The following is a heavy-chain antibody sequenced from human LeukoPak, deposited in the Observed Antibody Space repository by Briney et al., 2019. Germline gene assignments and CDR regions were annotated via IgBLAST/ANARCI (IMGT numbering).Heavy chain of an antibody. CDR1: GFTFSNYV. CDR3: AKGSSSSRPYYFDY. CDR2: ISDAGGST. V-gene: IGHV3-23*01. Sequence: GGSLRLSCAASGFTFSNYVMSWVRQAPGKGLEWFSAISDAGGSTYYADSVEGRFTISRDNSRNTLYLQMNSLRAEDTAVYYCAKGSSSSRPYYFDYWGQGTLVTVSS. J-gene: IGHJ4*02. D-gene: IGHD2-2*01.